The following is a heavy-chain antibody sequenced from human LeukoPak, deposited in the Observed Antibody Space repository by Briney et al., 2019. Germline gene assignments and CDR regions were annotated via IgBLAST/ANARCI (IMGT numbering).Heavy chain of an antibody. CDR3: AKDLGY. CDR2: ISHDGTKT. Sequence: GGSLRLSCTASGLTFSDFGMHWVRQAPGKGLEWVAVISHDGTKTYYVESVKGRFTISRDNSKNTLYLQMNSLRAEDTAVYDCAKDLGYWGQGTLVTVSS. V-gene: IGHV3-30*18. J-gene: IGHJ4*02. CDR1: GLTFSDFG.